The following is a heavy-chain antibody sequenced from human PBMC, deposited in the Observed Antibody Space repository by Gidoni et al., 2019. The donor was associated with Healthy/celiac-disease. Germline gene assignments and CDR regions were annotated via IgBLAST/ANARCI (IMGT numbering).Heavy chain of an antibody. J-gene: IGHJ6*02. CDR3: ARWNSSSSNEHYYGMDV. Sequence: EVQLVESGGGLVQPGGSLRLSCAASGVTFSSYWMSWVRQAPGKGLEWVANIKQDGSEKYYVESVKGRFTISRDNAKNSLYLQMNSLRAEDTAVYYCARWNSSSSNEHYYGMDVWGQGTTVTVSS. V-gene: IGHV3-7*01. CDR2: IKQDGSEK. D-gene: IGHD6-6*01. CDR1: GVTFSSYW.